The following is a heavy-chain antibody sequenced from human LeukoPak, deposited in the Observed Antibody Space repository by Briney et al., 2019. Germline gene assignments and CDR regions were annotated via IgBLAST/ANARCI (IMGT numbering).Heavy chain of an antibody. Sequence: PSGTLSLTCAVSGGSISSSNWWSWVRQPPGKGLEWIGEIYHSGSTNYNPSLKSRVTISVDTSKTQFSLKLNSVTAADTAVYYCARFPPTENDYGDYAWGPRFDYWGQGTLVTVSS. D-gene: IGHD4-17*01. CDR3: ARFPPTENDYGDYAWGPRFDY. CDR1: GGSISSSNW. J-gene: IGHJ4*02. CDR2: IYHSGST. V-gene: IGHV4-4*02.